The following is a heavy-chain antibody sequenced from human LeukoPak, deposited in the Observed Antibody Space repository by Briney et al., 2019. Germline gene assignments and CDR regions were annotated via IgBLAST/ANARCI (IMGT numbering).Heavy chain of an antibody. CDR1: GGSFSGYY. J-gene: IGHJ4*02. V-gene: IGHV4-34*01. D-gene: IGHD3-3*01. Sequence: SETLSLTCAVYGGSFSGYYWSWIRQPPGKGLEWIGEINHSGSTNYNPSLKSRVTISVDTSKNQFSLKLSSVTAADTAVYYCLYGSRFLEWFGTHFDYWGQGTLVTVSS. CDR3: LYGSRFLEWFGTHFDY. CDR2: INHSGST.